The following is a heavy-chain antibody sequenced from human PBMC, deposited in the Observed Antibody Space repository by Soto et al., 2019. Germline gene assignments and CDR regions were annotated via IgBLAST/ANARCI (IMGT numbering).Heavy chain of an antibody. CDR1: GFTFSTYN. V-gene: IGHV3-48*02. Sequence: LRLSCEASGFTFSTYNMIWVRQAPGKGLEWVSYINIGSSSIYADSVKGRFTISRDNARNSLYLQMNSLRDEDTAVYYCARVVDGVSGADYWGQGTLVTVSS. J-gene: IGHJ4*02. CDR3: ARVVDGVSGADY. D-gene: IGHD2-8*01. CDR2: INIGSSS.